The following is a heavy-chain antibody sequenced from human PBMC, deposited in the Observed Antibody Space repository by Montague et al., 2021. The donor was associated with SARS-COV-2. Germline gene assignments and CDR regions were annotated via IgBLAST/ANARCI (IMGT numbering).Heavy chain of an antibody. CDR2: IYYSGST. CDR1: GGSISSYY. J-gene: IGHJ4*02. D-gene: IGHD3-10*01. CDR3: ARVKRGDYYGLGVSAHFDY. Sequence: SETLSLTCTVSGGSISSYYWSWIRQPPGKGLEWIGYIYYSGSTNYNPSLKSRVTISVDTSKNQFSLKLSSVTVADTAVYYRARVKRGDYYGLGVSAHFDYWGQGTLVTVSS. V-gene: IGHV4-59*01.